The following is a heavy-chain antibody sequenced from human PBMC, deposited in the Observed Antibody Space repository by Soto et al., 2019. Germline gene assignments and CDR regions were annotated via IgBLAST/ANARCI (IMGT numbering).Heavy chain of an antibody. D-gene: IGHD6-13*01. J-gene: IGHJ6*02. V-gene: IGHV1-8*01. CDR1: GYTFTSYD. CDR3: ARVNRDSSSWYYYYYGMDV. CDR2: MNPNSGNT. Sequence: GASVKVSCKASGYTFTSYDINWVRQATGQGLEWMGWMNPNSGNTGYAQKFQGRVTMTRHTSISTAYMELSSLRSEDTAVYYCARVNRDSSSWYYYYYGMDVWGQGTTVTVSS.